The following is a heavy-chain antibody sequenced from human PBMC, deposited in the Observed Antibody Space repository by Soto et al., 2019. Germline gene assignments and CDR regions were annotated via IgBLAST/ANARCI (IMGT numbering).Heavy chain of an antibody. J-gene: IGHJ4*02. CDR1: GGSFSGYY. CDR2: INHSGST. V-gene: IGHV4-34*01. D-gene: IGHD1-26*01. Sequence: SETLSLTCAVYGGSFSGYYWSWIRQPPGKGLEWIGEINHSGSTNYNPSLKSRVTISVDTSKNQFSLKLSSVTAADTAVYYCARGGLGRVKKTFDYWGQGTLVTVSS. CDR3: ARGGLGRVKKTFDY.